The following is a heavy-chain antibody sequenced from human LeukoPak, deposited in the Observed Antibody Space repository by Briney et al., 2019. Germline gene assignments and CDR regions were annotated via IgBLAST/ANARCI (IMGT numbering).Heavy chain of an antibody. J-gene: IGHJ4*02. D-gene: IGHD7-27*01. CDR2: ISGSGGRT. Sequence: PGGSLRLSCAASGFTFSSYAMSWVRQAPGKGLGWVSAISGSGGRTYYADSVKGRFTISRDNSKNTLYLQMNSLRADDTAVYYCAKDQPITGGIPYYFDYWGQGTLVTVSS. CDR3: AKDQPITGGIPYYFDY. CDR1: GFTFSSYA. V-gene: IGHV3-23*01.